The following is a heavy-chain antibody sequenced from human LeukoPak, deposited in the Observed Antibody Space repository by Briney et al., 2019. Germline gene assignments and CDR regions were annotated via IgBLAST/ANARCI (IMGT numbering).Heavy chain of an antibody. J-gene: IGHJ4*02. CDR1: GFNVSSNY. CDR3: ARVDSRTAQFDY. Sequence: GGSLRLSCAVSGFNVSSNYLNWVRQAPGEGAEWVSVIYSGGSTYYADSVKGRFTISRDNSKNTLYLQMNSLRAEDTAVYHCARVDSRTAQFDYWGQGTLVTVSS. D-gene: IGHD6-13*01. V-gene: IGHV3-66*01. CDR2: IYSGGST.